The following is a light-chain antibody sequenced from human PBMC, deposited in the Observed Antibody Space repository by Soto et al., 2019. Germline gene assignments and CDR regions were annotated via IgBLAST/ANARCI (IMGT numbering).Light chain of an antibody. CDR3: SSYTSSSTLV. CDR2: EVS. CDR1: SIDVGGYTY. J-gene: IGLJ3*02. V-gene: IGLV2-14*01. Sequence: QSALTQPASVSGSPGQSITISCTGTSIDVGGYTYVSWYQQHPGKAPRLMIYEVSYRPSGVSNRFSGSKSGNTASLTISRLQAEYEAEYYCSSYTSSSTLVFGGGTKVTVL.